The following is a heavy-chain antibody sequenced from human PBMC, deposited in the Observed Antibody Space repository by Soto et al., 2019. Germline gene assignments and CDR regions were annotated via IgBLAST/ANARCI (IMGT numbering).Heavy chain of an antibody. CDR3: ARDRTLGLAAAGTLGY. D-gene: IGHD6-13*01. CDR2: TRNKANSYTT. V-gene: IGHV3-72*01. Sequence: GGSLRLSCAASGFTFSDHYMDWVRQAPGKGLEWVGRTRNKANSYTTEYAASVEGRFTISRDDSKNSLYLQMNSLRSDDTAVYYCARDRTLGLAAAGTLGYWGQGTLVTVSS. CDR1: GFTFSDHY. J-gene: IGHJ4*02.